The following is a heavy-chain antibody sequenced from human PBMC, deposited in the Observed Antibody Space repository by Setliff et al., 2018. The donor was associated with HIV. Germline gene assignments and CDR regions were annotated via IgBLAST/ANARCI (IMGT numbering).Heavy chain of an antibody. CDR3: ASSRPPDDSSGYLDH. Sequence: GESLKISCAASGFTFSNSWMTWVRQAPGKGLEWVANIKKDGSDKFYVDSVKGRFAISRDNAKNSLNLEMDSLRAEDTAIYYCASSRPPDDSSGYLDHWGQGTLVTVSS. CDR2: IKKDGSDK. J-gene: IGHJ4*01. CDR1: GFTFSNSW. V-gene: IGHV3-7*03. D-gene: IGHD3-22*01.